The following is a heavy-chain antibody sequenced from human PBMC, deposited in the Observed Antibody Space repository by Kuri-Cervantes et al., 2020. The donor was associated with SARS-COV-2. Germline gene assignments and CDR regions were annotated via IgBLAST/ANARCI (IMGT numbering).Heavy chain of an antibody. CDR2: VQNVVNT. J-gene: IGHJ4*02. CDR3: GGGHFGY. CDR1: GFTVTSNY. Sequence: ETLSLTCAASGFTVTSNYMSWVRQAPGKGPEWVSMVQNVVNTYYANSVKGRFTLSRDNSKNAVYLQMNSLRAEDTAVYYCGGGHFGYWGQGTLVTVSS. V-gene: IGHV3-66*01.